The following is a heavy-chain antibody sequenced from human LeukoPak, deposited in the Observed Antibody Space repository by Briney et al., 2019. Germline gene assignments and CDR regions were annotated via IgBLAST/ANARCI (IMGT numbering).Heavy chain of an antibody. CDR3: GRRGHLHRPF. CDR2: IYYDGST. J-gene: IGHJ4*02. Sequence: SETLSLTCTVSGDSDDSIKSSSYYWAWIRLPPGKGLEWVGSIYYDGSTYYNPSLKGRVTISVDRSKSQFSVKLNSVTAADTAMDYCGRRGHLHRPFWGQGTLVTVSS. V-gene: IGHV4-39*01. CDR1: GDSDDSIKSSSYY. D-gene: IGHD4-11*01.